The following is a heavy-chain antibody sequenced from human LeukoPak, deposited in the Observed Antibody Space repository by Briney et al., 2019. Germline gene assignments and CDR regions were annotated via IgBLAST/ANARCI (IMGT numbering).Heavy chain of an antibody. CDR1: GGTFSSYA. V-gene: IGHV1-69*05. J-gene: IGHJ4*02. Sequence: SVKVSCKASGGTFSSYAISWVRQAPGQGLEWMGGIIPIFGTANYAQKFQGRVTITTDESTSTAYMELSSLRSEDTAVYYCARGNRYFDWLYDYWGQGTLVTVSS. D-gene: IGHD3-9*01. CDR3: ARGNRYFDWLYDY. CDR2: IIPIFGTA.